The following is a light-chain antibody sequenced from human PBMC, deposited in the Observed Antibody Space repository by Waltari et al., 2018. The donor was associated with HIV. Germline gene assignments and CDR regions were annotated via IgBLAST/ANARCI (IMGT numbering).Light chain of an antibody. V-gene: IGLV2-14*03. Sequence: QSALTQPASVSGSPGQSITIPCTATSSAVVDFESVSWYQHHPGKAPRLLIYDVTKRPPGVSSRFSGSKSGSTASLTISGLQSEDEADFYCCADISGSALVFGGGTKVTVL. CDR2: DVT. CDR3: CADISGSALV. J-gene: IGLJ3*02. CDR1: SSAVVDFES.